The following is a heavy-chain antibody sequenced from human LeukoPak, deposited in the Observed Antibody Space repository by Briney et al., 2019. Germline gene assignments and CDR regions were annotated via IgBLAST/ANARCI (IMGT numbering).Heavy chain of an antibody. V-gene: IGHV3-66*01. Sequence: TGGSLRLSCAASGFTVSSNYMSWVRQAPGKGLEWVSVIYSGGSTYYADSVKGRFTISRDNSKNTLSLQMSSLRAEDTAVYYCAKSATVGIKAPFDCWGQGALVTVS. J-gene: IGHJ4*02. CDR3: AKSATVGIKAPFDC. CDR2: IYSGGST. D-gene: IGHD1-26*01. CDR1: GFTVSSNY.